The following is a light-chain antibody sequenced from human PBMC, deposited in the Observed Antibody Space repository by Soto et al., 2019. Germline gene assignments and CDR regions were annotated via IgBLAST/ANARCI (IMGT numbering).Light chain of an antibody. CDR3: QQTYSTPLT. Sequence: AIQMTQSPSSLSASVGDRVTISCRASQDIRNTLAWFQQKPGEAPKLLIFAASNLQSGVPSRFSGSGSVTDFTLAITSLQPEDFATYYCQQTYSTPLTFGGGTKVESK. J-gene: IGKJ4*01. V-gene: IGKV1-6*01. CDR1: QDIRNT. CDR2: AAS.